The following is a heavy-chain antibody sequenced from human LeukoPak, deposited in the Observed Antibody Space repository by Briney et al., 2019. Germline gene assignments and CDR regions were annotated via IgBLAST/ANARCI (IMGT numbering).Heavy chain of an antibody. V-gene: IGHV3-53*01. J-gene: IGHJ4*02. CDR2: IYSGGST. D-gene: IGHD1-26*01. CDR3: ASRERSGSSDY. CDR1: GFTVSSNY. Sequence: GGSLRLSCAASGFTVSSNYMSWVRQAPGKGLEWVSVIYSGGSTCYADSVKGRFTISRDNSKNTLYLQMNSLRAEDTAVYYCASRERSGSSDYWGQGTLVTVSS.